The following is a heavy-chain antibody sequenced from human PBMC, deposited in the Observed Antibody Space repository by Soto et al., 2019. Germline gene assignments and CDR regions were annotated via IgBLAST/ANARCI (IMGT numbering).Heavy chain of an antibody. J-gene: IGHJ3*02. CDR2: ISTSGNTM. CDR1: AFTFSDYTFSDYY. V-gene: IGHV3-11*01. D-gene: IGHD4-17*01. Sequence: QVQLVESGGALVKPGGSLRLSCAASAFTFSDYTFSDYYMSWIRQAPGKGLEWVSYISTSGNTMYYADSVRGRFTISRDNAKNSLYLQMNSLRVEDTAVYYCATTAKDAFDIWGQGTMVTVSS. CDR3: ATTAKDAFDI.